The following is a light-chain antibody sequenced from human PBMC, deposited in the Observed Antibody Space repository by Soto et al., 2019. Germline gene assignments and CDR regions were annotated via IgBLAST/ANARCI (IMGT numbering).Light chain of an antibody. J-gene: IGKJ4*01. CDR1: QNVHSD. V-gene: IGKV3-15*01. CDR3: QQYNNWPLT. CDR2: DTS. Sequence: EVVMTQSPDTLSVSPGDGATLSCRASQNVHSDLAWYQQKPVQAPRLVIYDTSTRTTDIPVRFTGGGSGTEFTLTICSLKSEDFAVYYCQQYNNWPLTVGGGTKVEIK.